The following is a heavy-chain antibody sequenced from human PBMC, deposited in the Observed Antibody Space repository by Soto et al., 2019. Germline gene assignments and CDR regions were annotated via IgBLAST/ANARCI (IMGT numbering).Heavy chain of an antibody. J-gene: IGHJ2*01. CDR3: ARQGTTLGVGMDWYLDL. D-gene: IGHD3-3*01. Sequence: QVQLVESGGAWVKPGGSLRLSCAASGFTFSDYYMSWVRQAPGKGVEWLAYISSSGSIIKFADSVKGRFTISRDNAERSLFLQMNTLRAEDTAVYYCARQGTTLGVGMDWYLDLWGRGTLVTVSS. V-gene: IGHV3-11*01. CDR2: ISSSGSII. CDR1: GFTFSDYY.